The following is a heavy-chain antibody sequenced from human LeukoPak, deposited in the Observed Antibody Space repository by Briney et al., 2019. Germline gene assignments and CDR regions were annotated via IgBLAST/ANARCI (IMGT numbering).Heavy chain of an antibody. CDR2: FDPEDGET. J-gene: IGHJ4*02. D-gene: IGHD3-22*01. CDR3: GTFYYDSSGYYHDY. Sequence: GASVKVSCKVSGYTLTELSMHWVRQAPGKGLEWMGGFDPEDGETIYAQKFQGRVTMTEDTSTDTAYMELSSLRSEDTAGYYCGTFYYDSSGYYHDYWGQGTLVTVSS. CDR1: GYTLTELS. V-gene: IGHV1-24*01.